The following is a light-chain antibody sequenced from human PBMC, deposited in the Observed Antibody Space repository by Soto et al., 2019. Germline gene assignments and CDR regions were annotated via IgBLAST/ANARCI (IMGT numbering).Light chain of an antibody. Sequence: QSVLTQFASVSGSPGQSITISCTGNSSDVGSYKFVSWYQQHPGKAPKLMIYEVSKRPSGVSNRFSGSKSGNTASLTISGLQAEDEADYYCCSYAGSTTLRVFGTGTKVT. CDR3: CSYAGSTTLRV. V-gene: IGLV2-23*02. J-gene: IGLJ1*01. CDR1: SSDVGSYKF. CDR2: EVS.